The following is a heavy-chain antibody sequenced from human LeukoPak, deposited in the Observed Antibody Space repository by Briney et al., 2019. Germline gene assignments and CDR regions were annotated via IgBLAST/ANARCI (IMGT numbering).Heavy chain of an antibody. Sequence: SETLSLTCAVYGGSFSGYHWSWIRQPPGKGLEWIGEINHSGSTNYNPSLKSRVTISVDTSKNQFSLKLSSVTAADTAVYYCARGSIFYDYVWGSYRYTGGGYFDYWGRGTLVTVSS. CDR1: GGSFSGYH. D-gene: IGHD3-16*02. J-gene: IGHJ4*02. CDR2: INHSGST. CDR3: ARGSIFYDYVWGSYRYTGGGYFDY. V-gene: IGHV4-34*01.